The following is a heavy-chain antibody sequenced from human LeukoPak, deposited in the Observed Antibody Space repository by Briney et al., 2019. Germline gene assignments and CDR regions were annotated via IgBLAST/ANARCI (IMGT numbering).Heavy chain of an antibody. V-gene: IGHV4-59*12. CDR3: ASLRVRGVITPPGYMDV. Sequence: SETLSPTCTVSGGSISSYYWSWIRQPPGKGLEWIGYIYYSGSTNYNPSLKSRVTISVDTSKNQFSLKLSSVTAADTAVYYCASLRVRGVITPPGYMDVWGKGTTVTVSS. CDR2: IYYSGST. CDR1: GGSISSYY. D-gene: IGHD3-10*01. J-gene: IGHJ6*03.